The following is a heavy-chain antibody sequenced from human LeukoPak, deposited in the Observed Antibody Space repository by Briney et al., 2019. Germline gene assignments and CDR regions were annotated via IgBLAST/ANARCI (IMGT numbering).Heavy chain of an antibody. J-gene: IGHJ3*02. V-gene: IGHV3-23*01. D-gene: IGHD6-13*01. Sequence: GGSLRLSCAASGFTFRSHAMNWVRQALGKGLEWVAASSTTDRGTYYADSVKGRFIISRDDSKNTLYVQMNSLRLEDTAVYYCARELSRSSWYYAFDIWGQGTMVTVSS. CDR2: SSTTDRGT. CDR1: GFTFRSHA. CDR3: ARELSRSSWYYAFDI.